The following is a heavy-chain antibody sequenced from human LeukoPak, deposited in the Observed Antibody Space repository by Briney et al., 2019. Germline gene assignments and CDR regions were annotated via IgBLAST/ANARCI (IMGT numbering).Heavy chain of an antibody. CDR1: GFTFSSYA. CDR2: ISYDGSNK. D-gene: IGHD3-22*01. V-gene: IGHV3-30-3*01. CDR3: AREVSPSLHYYDSSGYPDY. J-gene: IGHJ4*02. Sequence: GSLRLSCAASGFTFSSYAMHWVRQAPGKGLEWVAVISYDGSNKYYADSVKGRFTISRDNSKNTLYLQMNSLRAEDTAVYYCAREVSPSLHYYDSSGYPDYWGQGTLVTVSS.